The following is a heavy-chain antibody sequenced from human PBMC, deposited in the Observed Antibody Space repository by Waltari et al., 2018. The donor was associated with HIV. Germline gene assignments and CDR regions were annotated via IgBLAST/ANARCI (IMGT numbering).Heavy chain of an antibody. CDR1: GYTFTSYD. V-gene: IGHV1-8*01. CDR2: MNHNRGNT. J-gene: IGHJ4*02. CDR3: AGNMVTTRQYDY. Sequence: QVQLVQSGAEVKKPGASVKVSCKASGYTFTSYDINWVRQATGQGLEWMGWMNHNRGNTGYAQRFQGRGTMTRNTSISTAYMGLSSRISEDTAVYYWAGNMVTTRQYDYWGQGSLVTVSS. D-gene: IGHD4-17*01.